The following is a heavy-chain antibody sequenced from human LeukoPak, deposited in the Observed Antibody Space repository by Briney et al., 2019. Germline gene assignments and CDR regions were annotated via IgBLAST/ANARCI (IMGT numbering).Heavy chain of an antibody. CDR1: GFTFSSYN. V-gene: IGHV3-23*01. CDR2: ISGSGGST. J-gene: IGHJ5*02. D-gene: IGHD2-15*01. Sequence: GGSLRLSCAASGFTFSSYNMNWVRQAPGKGLEWVSAISGSGGSTYYADSVKGRFTISRDNSKNTLYLQMNSLRAEDTAVYYCAEVPNIVVVVAATEWFDPWGQGTLVTVSS. CDR3: AEVPNIVVVVAATEWFDP.